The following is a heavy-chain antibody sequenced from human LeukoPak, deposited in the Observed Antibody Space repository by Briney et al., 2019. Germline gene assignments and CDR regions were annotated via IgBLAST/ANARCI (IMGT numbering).Heavy chain of an antibody. CDR1: GGSFSGYY. CDR2: INHSGST. D-gene: IGHD6-13*01. Sequence: SEALSLTCAVYGGSFSGYYWSWIRQPPGKGLEWIGEINHSGSTNYNPSLKSRVTISVDTSKNQFSLKLSSVTAADTAVYYCARGGKQRLVRGNWFDPWGQGTLVTVSS. J-gene: IGHJ5*02. CDR3: ARGGKQRLVRGNWFDP. V-gene: IGHV4-34*01.